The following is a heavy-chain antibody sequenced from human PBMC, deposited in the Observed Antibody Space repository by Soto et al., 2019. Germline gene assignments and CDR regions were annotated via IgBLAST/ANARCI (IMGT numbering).Heavy chain of an antibody. J-gene: IGHJ6*04. D-gene: IGHD3-9*01. CDR2: ISGSGGST. V-gene: IGHV3-23*01. CDR3: ARDSGLRYFDWSPLDV. Sequence: HPGGSLRLSCAASGFTFTNYPMSWVRQAPGKGLEWVSTISGSGGSTYYTDSVKGRFTISRDKSISTAYMELSRLRSDDTAVYYCARDSGLRYFDWSPLDVWGKGTTVTVSS. CDR1: GFTFTNYP.